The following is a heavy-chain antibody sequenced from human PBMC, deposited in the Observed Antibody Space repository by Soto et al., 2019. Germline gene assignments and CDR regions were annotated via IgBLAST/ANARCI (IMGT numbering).Heavy chain of an antibody. Sequence: QVQLVQSGAEVKKPGASVKVSCKASGYTFTSYYMHWVRQAPGQGLEWMGIINPSGGSTSYAQKXQXXXTXXKDTSTSTVYMELSSLRSEATAVYYCATLIGAFDIWGQGTMVTVSS. J-gene: IGHJ3*02. V-gene: IGHV1-46*03. CDR3: ATLIGAFDI. CDR2: INPSGGST. CDR1: GYTFTSYY.